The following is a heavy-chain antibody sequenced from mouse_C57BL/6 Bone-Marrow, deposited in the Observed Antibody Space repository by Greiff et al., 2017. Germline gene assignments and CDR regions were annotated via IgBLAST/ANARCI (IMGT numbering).Heavy chain of an antibody. Sequence: EVMLVESGGGLVQPGGSLKLSCAASGFTFSDYYMYWVRQTPEKRLEWVAYISNGGGSTYYPDTVKGRFTISRDNAKNTLYLQMSRLKSEDTAMYYCARHIVYYAMDYWGQGTSVTVSS. D-gene: IGHD2-5*01. CDR1: GFTFSDYY. CDR3: ARHIVYYAMDY. V-gene: IGHV5-12*01. CDR2: ISNGGGST. J-gene: IGHJ4*01.